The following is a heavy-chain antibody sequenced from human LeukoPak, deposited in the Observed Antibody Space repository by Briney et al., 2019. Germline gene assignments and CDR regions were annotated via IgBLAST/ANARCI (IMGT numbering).Heavy chain of an antibody. CDR2: INPNSGGT. V-gene: IGHV1-2*06. J-gene: IGHJ4*02. CDR1: GYTFSAHY. CDR3: ARGGSVV. Sequence: ASVKVSCKTSGYTFSAHYIHWVRQAPGQGLEWMGRINPNSGGTNYAQKFQGRVTMTRDTSISTAYMELSRLRSDDTAVYYCARGGSVVWGQGTLVTVSS. D-gene: IGHD2-15*01.